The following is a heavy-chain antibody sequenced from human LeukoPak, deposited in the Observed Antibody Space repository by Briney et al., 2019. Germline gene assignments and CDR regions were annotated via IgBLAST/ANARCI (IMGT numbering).Heavy chain of an antibody. J-gene: IGHJ4*02. V-gene: IGHV3-23*01. CDR2: ISGGGGTT. CDR1: GFIFSNYA. Sequence: GGSLRLSCAGSGFIFSNYAMSWVRQAPGKGLEWVSAISGGGGTTYYANSVKGRFTVSRDNSKNTLYLQMNSLRAEDTAVYYRARRTLPTAPVMVTWGQGTLVIVSS. D-gene: IGHD5-18*01. CDR3: ARRTLPTAPVMVT.